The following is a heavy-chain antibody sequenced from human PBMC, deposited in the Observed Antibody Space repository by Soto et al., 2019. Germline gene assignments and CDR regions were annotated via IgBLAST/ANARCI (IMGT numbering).Heavy chain of an antibody. CDR3: ATDEYGGYAF. V-gene: IGHV1-2*02. CDR1: GYTFTAYY. J-gene: IGHJ6*03. Sequence: ASVKVSCKPFGYTFTAYYIHWVRQAPGQGLECVGWVDPRSGATNYAQRFQGRVVMTRDMSVHTVYMELSGLTSDDTAIYYCATDEYGGYAFWG. D-gene: IGHD4-17*01. CDR2: VDPRSGAT.